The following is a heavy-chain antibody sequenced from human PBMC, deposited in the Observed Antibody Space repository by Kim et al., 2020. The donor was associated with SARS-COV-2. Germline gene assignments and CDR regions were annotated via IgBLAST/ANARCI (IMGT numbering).Heavy chain of an antibody. J-gene: IGHJ6*01. CDR2: IYYSGST. V-gene: IGHV4-59*08. D-gene: IGHD3-3*01. Sequence: SETLSLTCTVSGGSISSYYWSWIRQPPGKGLEWIGYIYYSGSTNYNPSLKSRVTITVDTSTNQFSLRLSSGTAADTALYYCSRRSRDISIFGVLSDSGM. CDR3: SRRSRDISIFGVLSDSGM. CDR1: GGSISSYY.